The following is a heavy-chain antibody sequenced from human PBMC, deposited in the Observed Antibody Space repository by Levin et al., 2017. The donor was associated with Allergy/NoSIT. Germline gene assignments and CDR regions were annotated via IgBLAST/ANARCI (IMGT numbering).Heavy chain of an antibody. J-gene: IGHJ4*02. CDR2: IREDGSDK. CDR3: ARDYGVAVADKYFDY. D-gene: IGHD6-19*01. V-gene: IGHV3-7*04. CDR1: GFAFKNYW. Sequence: PGGSLRLSCAASGFAFKNYWMSWVRLAPGKGLEWVANIREDGSDKYYLDSVKGRFTLSRDNAKNSLFLQMNSLRVEDTGIYYCARDYGVAVADKYFDYWGQGTPVTVSS.